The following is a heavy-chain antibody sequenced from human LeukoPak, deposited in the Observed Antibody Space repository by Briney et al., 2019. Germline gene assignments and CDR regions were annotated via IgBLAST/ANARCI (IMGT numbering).Heavy chain of an antibody. Sequence: KPSETLSLTCTVSGGSMSSYYWSWIRQPAGKGLEWIGRIYTSGSTNYNPSLKSRVTMSVDTSKNQFSLNLNSVTAAATAIYYCTRVGSSWHYFDYWGQGTLVTVSS. D-gene: IGHD6-13*01. V-gene: IGHV4-4*07. J-gene: IGHJ4*02. CDR3: TRVGSSWHYFDY. CDR2: IYTSGST. CDR1: GGSMSSYY.